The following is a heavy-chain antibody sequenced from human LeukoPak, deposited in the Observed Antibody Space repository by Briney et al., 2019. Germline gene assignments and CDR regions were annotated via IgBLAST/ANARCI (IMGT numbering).Heavy chain of an antibody. CDR2: IYYSGST. V-gene: IGHV4-59*01. J-gene: IGHJ4*02. CDR3: ARASVGQWLVGLMDY. D-gene: IGHD6-19*01. CDR1: GGSISSYY. Sequence: SETLSLTCTVSGGSISSYYWSWIRQPPGKGLEWIGYIYYSGSTNYNPSLKSRVTISVDTSKNQFSLKLSSVTAADTAVYYCARASVGQWLVGLMDYWGQGTLVTVSS.